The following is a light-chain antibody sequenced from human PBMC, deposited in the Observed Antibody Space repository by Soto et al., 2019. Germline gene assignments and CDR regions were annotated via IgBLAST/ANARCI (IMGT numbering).Light chain of an antibody. Sequence: QSVLTQPASVSGSPGQSITISCTGTSSDIGGYNYVSWYQHHPGKAPKLMIYDVYYRPSGVSSRFSGSRSGNTASLTISGLQAEDEADYYCSSYTRSSSHVVFGGGTKVTVL. CDR3: SSYTRSSSHVV. CDR2: DVY. J-gene: IGLJ2*01. V-gene: IGLV2-14*03. CDR1: SSDIGGYNY.